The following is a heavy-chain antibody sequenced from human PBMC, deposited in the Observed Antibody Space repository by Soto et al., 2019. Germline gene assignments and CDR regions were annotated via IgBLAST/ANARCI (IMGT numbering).Heavy chain of an antibody. D-gene: IGHD1-26*01. CDR1: GFTFSSYS. CDR3: ARARESGSYSIIDFDY. V-gene: IGHV3-48*02. CDR2: ISSSSSTI. J-gene: IGHJ4*02. Sequence: EVQLVESGGGLVQPGGSLRLSCAASGFTFSSYSMNWVRQAPGKGLEWVSYISSSSSTIYYADSVKGRFTISRDNAKNSLYLQMNSLRDEDTAVYYCARARESGSYSIIDFDYWGQGTLVTVSS.